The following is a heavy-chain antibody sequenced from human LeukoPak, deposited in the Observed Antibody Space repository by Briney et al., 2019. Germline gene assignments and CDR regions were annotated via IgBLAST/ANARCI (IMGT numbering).Heavy chain of an antibody. Sequence: ASVKVSCKASGYTFTSYYMHWVRQAPGQGLEWMGWISAYNGNTNYAQKLQGRVTMTTDTSTSTAYMELRSLRSDDTAVYYCARDYGDNWFDPWGQGTLVTVSS. CDR1: GYTFTSYY. V-gene: IGHV1-18*04. CDR2: ISAYNGNT. CDR3: ARDYGDNWFDP. J-gene: IGHJ5*02. D-gene: IGHD4-17*01.